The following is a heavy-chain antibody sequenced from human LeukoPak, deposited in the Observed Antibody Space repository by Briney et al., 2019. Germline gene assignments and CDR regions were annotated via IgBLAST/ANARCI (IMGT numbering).Heavy chain of an antibody. J-gene: IGHJ4*02. Sequence: GGSLRLSCAASGFTFSSSWMHWVRQAPGKGLVWVSRIYTDGSGTTYADSVKGRFTISRDNAKNTLYLQMNSLRAEDTAVYYCARETATPSSYYFDSWGQGTLVTVSS. CDR3: ARETATPSSYYFDS. CDR1: GFTFSSSW. CDR2: IYTDGSGT. D-gene: IGHD4-23*01. V-gene: IGHV3-74*01.